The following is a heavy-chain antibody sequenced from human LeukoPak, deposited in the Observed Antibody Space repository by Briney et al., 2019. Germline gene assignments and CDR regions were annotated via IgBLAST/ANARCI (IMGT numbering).Heavy chain of an antibody. Sequence: ASVKVSCKTSGYSFTGYYIHWVRQAPGQGLEWMRWINPNSGGTNYAQNFQGRVTMTRDTSISTAYMELSRLRSDDTAVYFCARGISEAVPGRYFQHWGQGTLVTVSS. D-gene: IGHD6-19*01. CDR3: ARGISEAVPGRYFQH. CDR1: GYSFTGYY. J-gene: IGHJ1*01. CDR2: INPNSGGT. V-gene: IGHV1-2*02.